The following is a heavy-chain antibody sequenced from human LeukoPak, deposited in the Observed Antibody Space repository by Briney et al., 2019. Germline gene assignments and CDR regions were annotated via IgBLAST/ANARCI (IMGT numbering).Heavy chain of an antibody. CDR2: ISSSGSTI. J-gene: IGHJ4*02. Sequence: GGSLRLTCAASGFTFSSYEMNWVRQAPGKGLEWVSYISSSGSTIYYADSVKGRFTISRDNAKNSLYLQMNSLRAEDTAVYYCARSSSSSWYLDYWGQGTLVTVSS. D-gene: IGHD6-13*01. CDR3: ARSSSSSWYLDY. CDR1: GFTFSSYE. V-gene: IGHV3-48*03.